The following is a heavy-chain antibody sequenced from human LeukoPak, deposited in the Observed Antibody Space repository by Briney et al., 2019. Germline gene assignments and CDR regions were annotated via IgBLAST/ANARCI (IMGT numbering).Heavy chain of an antibody. J-gene: IGHJ4*02. CDR1: GFTFSSYW. CDR2: IKQDGSEK. D-gene: IGHD2-2*01. Sequence: PEGSLRLSCAASGFTFSSYWMSWVRQAPGKGLEWVANIKQDGSEKYYVDSVKGRFTISRDNAKNSLSLQMNSLRAEDTAAYYCARGRCSSTSCFFDYWGQGTLVTVSS. V-gene: IGHV3-7*01. CDR3: ARGRCSSTSCFFDY.